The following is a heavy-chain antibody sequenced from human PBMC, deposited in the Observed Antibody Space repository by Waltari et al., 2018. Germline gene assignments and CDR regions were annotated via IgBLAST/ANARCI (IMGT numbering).Heavy chain of an antibody. D-gene: IGHD1-7*01. CDR2: RRTRGGTV. Sequence: EAQLVESGGGFVQPGWPLRLSCSASQFTFSNYEINWVRQAPGKGVGGVSVRRTRGGTVDYTDSVKGRFTTTRDNARSSAYLQIDSVRDEDTAVYYWARGAGSNYWAMDVWGPGTTVTVSS. J-gene: IGHJ6*02. CDR1: QFTFSNYE. CDR3: ARGAGSNYWAMDV. V-gene: IGHV3-48*03.